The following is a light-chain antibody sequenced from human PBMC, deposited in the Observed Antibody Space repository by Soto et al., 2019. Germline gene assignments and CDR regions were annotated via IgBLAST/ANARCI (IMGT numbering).Light chain of an antibody. J-gene: IGKJ3*01. CDR1: QNVSSY. Sequence: EVVLTQSPGTLSLSPGERATLSCRASQNVSSYVAWYQQKPGQSPRLLIYDASKRATGIPARFSGSGSGADFTLTISSLEPEDFAFYYCQQRFFGPGTKVELK. CDR3: QQRF. CDR2: DAS. V-gene: IGKV3-11*01.